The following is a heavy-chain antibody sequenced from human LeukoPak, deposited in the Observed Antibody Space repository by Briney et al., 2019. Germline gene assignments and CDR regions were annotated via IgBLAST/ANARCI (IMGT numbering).Heavy chain of an antibody. V-gene: IGHV3-21*01. CDR3: VRVYGSGTYYLDY. D-gene: IGHD3-10*01. Sequence: SGGSLRLSCAASGFIFSDYNMNWVRQAPGRGLEWVSSISSTSSYIHYTDSVKGRFTISRGNAKNSLYLQMNSLRAEDTAVYYCVRVYGSGTYYLDYWGQGTLVTVSS. J-gene: IGHJ4*02. CDR1: GFIFSDYN. CDR2: ISSTSSYI.